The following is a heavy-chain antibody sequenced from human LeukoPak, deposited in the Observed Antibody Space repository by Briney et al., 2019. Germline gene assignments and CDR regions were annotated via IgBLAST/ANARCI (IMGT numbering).Heavy chain of an antibody. J-gene: IGHJ4*02. CDR3: AKDDRGNEAPFDY. CDR1: GFSFSSHV. CDR2: ISGSGGDT. V-gene: IGHV3-23*01. Sequence: GGSLRLSCAASGFSFSSHVMHWVRQAPGKGLEWVSGISGSGGDTYHADSVKGRFTISRDNSKNTLHLQMNSLRAEDTAVYYCAKDDRGNEAPFDYWGQGTLVTVSS.